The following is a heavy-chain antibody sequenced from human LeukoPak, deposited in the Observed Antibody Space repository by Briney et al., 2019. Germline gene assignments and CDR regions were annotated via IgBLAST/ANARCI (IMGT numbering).Heavy chain of an antibody. CDR3: ARIGHFDWLRGGGFDY. V-gene: IGHV4-59*01. CDR1: GGSISSYY. D-gene: IGHD3-9*01. CDR2: IYYSGST. Sequence: SETLSLTCTVSGGSISSYYWSWIRQPPGKGLEWIGYIYYSGSTNYNPSLKSRVTISVDTSKNQFSLKLSSVTAADTAVYYCARIGHFDWLRGGGFDYWGQGTLVTVSS. J-gene: IGHJ4*02.